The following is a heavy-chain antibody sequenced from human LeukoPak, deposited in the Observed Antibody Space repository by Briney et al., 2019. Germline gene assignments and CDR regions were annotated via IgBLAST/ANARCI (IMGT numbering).Heavy chain of an antibody. CDR2: ISWNSGSI. CDR1: GFTFRSYW. V-gene: IGHV3-9*01. D-gene: IGHD2-2*02. J-gene: IGHJ6*03. CDR3: AKDYCSSTSCYMGAYYYMDV. Sequence: SLRLSCAASGFTFRSYWMSWVRQAPGKGLEWVSGISWNSGSIGYADSVKGRFTISRDNAKNSLYLQMNSLRAEDTALYYCAKDYCSSTSCYMGAYYYMDVWGKGTTVTISS.